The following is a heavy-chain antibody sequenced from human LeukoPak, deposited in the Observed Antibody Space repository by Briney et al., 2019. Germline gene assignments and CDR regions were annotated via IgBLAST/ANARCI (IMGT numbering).Heavy chain of an antibody. J-gene: IGHJ6*02. CDR1: GDSVSTNSAA. CDR2: TYYRSKWYD. D-gene: IGHD6-6*01. Sequence: SQTLSLTCAISGDSVSTNSAAWNWIRQSPSRGLEWLGRTYYRSKWYDDYAVSVKSRITINPDTSKNQFSLQLNSVTPEDTAVYYCARARIAARPPYYYYGMDLWGQGTTVTVSS. V-gene: IGHV6-1*01. CDR3: ARARIAARPPYYYYGMDL.